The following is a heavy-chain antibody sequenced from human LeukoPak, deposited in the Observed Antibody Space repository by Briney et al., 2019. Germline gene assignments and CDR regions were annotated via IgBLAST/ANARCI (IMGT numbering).Heavy chain of an antibody. V-gene: IGHV4-4*07. CDR2: IYISGST. CDR1: GDSMSSYY. CDR3: ARQGYSSSWYAY. D-gene: IGHD6-13*01. Sequence: SETLSLTCTVSGDSMSSYYWSWIRQPAGKGLEWIGRIYISGSTNYNPSLKSRVTISVDTSKDQFSRKLSTVTAADTAVYCSARQGYSSSWYAYWGQGTLVTVSS. J-gene: IGHJ4*02.